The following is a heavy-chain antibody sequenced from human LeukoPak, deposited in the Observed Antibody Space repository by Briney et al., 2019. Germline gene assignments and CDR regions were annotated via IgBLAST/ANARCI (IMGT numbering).Heavy chain of an antibody. CDR3: ARGHSGSYQRTDAFDI. Sequence: KTGGSLRLSCAASGFTFTSYSLNWVRQAPGTGLEWVSSISESGRYIYFRASLKGRFTVSRDNAENSLYLQMNGLRVEDTAVYYCARGHSGSYQRTDAFDIWGRGTLVTVSS. J-gene: IGHJ3*02. CDR1: GFTFTSYS. D-gene: IGHD1-26*01. CDR2: ISESGRYI. V-gene: IGHV3-21*01.